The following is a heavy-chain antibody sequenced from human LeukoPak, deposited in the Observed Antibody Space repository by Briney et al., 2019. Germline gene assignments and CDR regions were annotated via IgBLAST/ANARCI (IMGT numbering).Heavy chain of an antibody. CDR2: IYYSGSN. CDR1: GGPLSSGGYH. CDR3: AGALGGYDRWFDP. Sequence: PSETLSLICTVSGGPLSSGGYHWSWIRQPPGRGLEWIGYIYYSGSNNDNPPLKIRVTISLDTSRNQFSLKLSSVTAADTAVYYCAGALGGYDRWFDPWGRGTLVTVSS. V-gene: IGHV4-61*08. J-gene: IGHJ5*02. D-gene: IGHD5-12*01.